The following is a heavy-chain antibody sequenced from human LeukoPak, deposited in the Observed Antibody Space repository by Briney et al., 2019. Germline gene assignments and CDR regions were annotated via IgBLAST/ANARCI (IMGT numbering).Heavy chain of an antibody. CDR2: ISSSGSST. Sequence: TGGSLRLSCATSGFTFSNYEMSWVRQTPGKGLEWVSYISSSGSSTYYADSVKGRFTISRDNAKNTLYLQMNNLRAEDTAVYFCARDFSGAIDYWGQGTQVTVSS. V-gene: IGHV3-48*03. CDR1: GFTFSNYE. CDR3: ARDFSGAIDY. D-gene: IGHD3-10*01. J-gene: IGHJ4*02.